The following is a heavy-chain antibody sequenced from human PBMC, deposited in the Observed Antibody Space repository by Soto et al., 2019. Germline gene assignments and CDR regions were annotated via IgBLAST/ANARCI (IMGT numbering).Heavy chain of an antibody. CDR3: VRDDDRPDNGLDL. J-gene: IGHJ3*01. Sequence: QVQLVESGGDVVQPGRSLRLSCAASGFTFNKYGMHWVRQAPGKGLEWLAVIVKDGSNQQYGDSAKGRFTISRDNSKNTVYLQINSLRGEDTAVDYCVRDDDRPDNGLDLWGQGTMVTVSS. CDR2: IVKDGSNQ. D-gene: IGHD2-8*01. CDR1: GFTFNKYG. V-gene: IGHV3-33*04.